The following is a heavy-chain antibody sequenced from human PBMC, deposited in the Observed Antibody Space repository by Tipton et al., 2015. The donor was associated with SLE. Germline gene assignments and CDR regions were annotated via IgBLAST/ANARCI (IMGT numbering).Heavy chain of an antibody. Sequence: TLSLTCTVSGGSISSGGYYWGWVRQPAGKGLEWVAHINTRWNSNYNPSLKTRVTISLDASRNQFSLKLNSVTAADTAVYYCARGFIVSGYPLFFDYWGQGTLVTVSS. J-gene: IGHJ4*02. CDR2: INTRWNS. CDR1: GGSISSGGYY. D-gene: IGHD3-9*01. CDR3: ARGFIVSGYPLFFDY. V-gene: IGHV4-61*09.